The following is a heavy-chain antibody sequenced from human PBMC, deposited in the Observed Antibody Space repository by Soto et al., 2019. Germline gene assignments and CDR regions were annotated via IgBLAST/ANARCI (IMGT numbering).Heavy chain of an antibody. V-gene: IGHV1-58*02. D-gene: IGHD3-9*01. J-gene: IGHJ4*02. Sequence: QMQLVQSGPEVKKAGTSVKVSCKAYGFTFTSSAMQWVRQARGQRLEWIGWIVDGNGKTNYAQKFQERVTITRDMSTSTSYMERSSLRSEDTAVYYCAAGESYDILTGYRYFDYWGQGTLVTVSS. CDR1: GFTFTSSA. CDR2: IVDGNGKT. CDR3: AAGESYDILTGYRYFDY.